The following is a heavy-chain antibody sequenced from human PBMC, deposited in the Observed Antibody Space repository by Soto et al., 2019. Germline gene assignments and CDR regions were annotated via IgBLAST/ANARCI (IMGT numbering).Heavy chain of an antibody. CDR3: ARRYGSFFDI. CDR1: GYSISRYY. J-gene: IGHJ3*02. Sequence: SETLSLTCTISGYSISRYYWSWIRQPPGKGLEWIGYIYYSGSTNYNPSLKSRVTISIDTSKNQFSLKLSSVTAADTAVYYCARRYGSFFDIWGQGTMVTVSS. V-gene: IGHV4-59*08. CDR2: IYYSGST. D-gene: IGHD3-10*01.